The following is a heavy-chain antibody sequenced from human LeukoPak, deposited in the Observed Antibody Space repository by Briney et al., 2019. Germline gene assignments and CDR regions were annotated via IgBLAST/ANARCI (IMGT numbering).Heavy chain of an antibody. D-gene: IGHD2-8*01. CDR1: GFTFSSYG. CDR2: ISYDGSNK. J-gene: IGHJ3*02. Sequence: GGSLRLSCAASGFTFSSYGMHWVRQAPGKGLEWVAVISYDGSNKYYADSVKGRFTISRDNSQNTLYLQMNSLRAEDTAVYYCATESCTNGICYLDAFDIWGQGTMVTVSS. CDR3: ATESCTNGICYLDAFDI. V-gene: IGHV3-30*03.